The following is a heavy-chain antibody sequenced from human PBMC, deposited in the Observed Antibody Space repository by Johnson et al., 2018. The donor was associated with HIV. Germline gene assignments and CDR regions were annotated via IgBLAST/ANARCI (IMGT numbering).Heavy chain of an antibody. Sequence: QVQLVESGGGLVQPGGSLRLSCAASGFTFSSYAMHWVRQAPGKGLEWVAVISYDGSNKYYADYVKGRFTISRDDSKSTLNLQMNSLGAEDTAVYYCAKDSERGYSYGWCGFDIWGQGTMVTVYS. J-gene: IGHJ3*02. CDR1: GFTFSSYA. V-gene: IGHV3-30-3*01. CDR3: AKDSERGYSYGWCGFDI. D-gene: IGHD5-18*01. CDR2: ISYDGSNK.